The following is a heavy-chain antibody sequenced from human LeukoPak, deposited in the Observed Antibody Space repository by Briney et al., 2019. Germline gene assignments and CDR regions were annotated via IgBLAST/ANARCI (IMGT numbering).Heavy chain of an antibody. Sequence: SETLSLTCTVSGGSISSYYWSWIRQPPGKGLEWIGYIYTSGSTNYNPSLKSRVTISVDTSKNQFSLKLSSVTAADTAVYYCARAPAVAGTSSWFDPWGQGTLVTVSS. CDR3: ARAPAVAGTSSWFDP. CDR2: IYTSGST. J-gene: IGHJ5*02. CDR1: GGSISSYY. V-gene: IGHV4-4*09. D-gene: IGHD6-19*01.